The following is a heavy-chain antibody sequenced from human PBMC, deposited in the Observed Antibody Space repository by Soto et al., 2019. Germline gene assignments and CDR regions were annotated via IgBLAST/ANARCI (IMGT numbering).Heavy chain of an antibody. CDR1: GYTFTAYY. CDR2: INPNTGDT. CDR3: ARGLTFDP. Sequence: GASVKVSCKASGYTFTAYYIEWVRQAPGQGLEWMGWINPNTGDTNYAQKFQGRVTMTRDTSITTAYMELTRLRSDDTAVYYCARGLTFDPWGQGTLVTVSS. J-gene: IGHJ5*02. D-gene: IGHD3-9*01. V-gene: IGHV1-2*02.